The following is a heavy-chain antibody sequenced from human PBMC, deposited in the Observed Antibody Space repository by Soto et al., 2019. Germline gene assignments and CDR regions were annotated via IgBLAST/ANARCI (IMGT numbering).Heavy chain of an antibody. CDR2: IYYSVST. V-gene: IGHV4-59*08. CDR1: GGVILGGY. D-gene: IGHD4-17*01. Sequence: ASELLSLKYRVAGGVILGGYWSCIRQPPGKGLEWIGYIYYSVSTNYNPSLKSRVTISVDTSKNQFSLKLSPVTAADTAVYYCARHETLHGDYYYWGQGTLVTVSS. J-gene: IGHJ4*02. CDR3: ARHETLHGDYYY.